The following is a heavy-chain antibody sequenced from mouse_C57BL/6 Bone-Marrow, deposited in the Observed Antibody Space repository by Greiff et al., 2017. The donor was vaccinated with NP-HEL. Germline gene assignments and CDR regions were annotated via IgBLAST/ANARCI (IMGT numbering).Heavy chain of an antibody. CDR3: ARASGYYGSSYDWFAY. V-gene: IGHV1-9*01. J-gene: IGHJ3*01. D-gene: IGHD1-1*01. CDR2: ILPGSGST. CDR1: GYTFTGYW. Sequence: VQLQQSGAELMKPGASVKLSCKATGYTFTGYWIEWVKQRPGHGLEWIGEILPGSGSTNYNEKFKGKATFTADTSSNTAYMQLSSLTTEDSAIYYCARASGYYGSSYDWFAYWGQGTLVTVSA.